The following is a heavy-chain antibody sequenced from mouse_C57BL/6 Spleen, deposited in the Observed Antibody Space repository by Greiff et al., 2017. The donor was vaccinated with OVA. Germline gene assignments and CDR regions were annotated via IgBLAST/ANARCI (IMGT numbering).Heavy chain of an antibody. D-gene: IGHD1-1*01. CDR3: ARHEDGSSYEAMDY. Sequence: VKLQEPGAELVKPGASVKLSCKASGYTFTEYTIHWVKQRPGQGLEWIGWFYPGSGSIKYNEKFKDKATLTADKSSSTVYMELSRLTSEDSAVYVCARHEDGSSYEAMDYWGQGTSVTVSS. J-gene: IGHJ4*01. CDR1: GYTFTEYT. CDR2: FYPGSGSI. V-gene: IGHV1-62-2*01.